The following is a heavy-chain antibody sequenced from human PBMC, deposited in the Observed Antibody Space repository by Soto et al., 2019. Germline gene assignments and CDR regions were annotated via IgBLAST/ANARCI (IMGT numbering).Heavy chain of an antibody. D-gene: IGHD3-22*01. CDR1: GDSVSSNSAA. J-gene: IGHJ6*02. Sequence: SQTLSLTCAISGDSVSSNSAAWNWIRQSPSRGLEWLGRTYYRSKWYNDYAVSVKSRITINPDTSKNQLSLQLNSVTPEDTAVYYCARGLYYYDSSGYYGNYYYYGMDVWGQGTTVTVSS. CDR2: TYYRSKWYN. CDR3: ARGLYYYDSSGYYGNYYYYGMDV. V-gene: IGHV6-1*01.